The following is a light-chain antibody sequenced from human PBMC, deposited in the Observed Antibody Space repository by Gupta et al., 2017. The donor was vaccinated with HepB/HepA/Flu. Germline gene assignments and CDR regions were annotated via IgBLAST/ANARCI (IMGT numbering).Light chain of an antibody. Sequence: EIXXTQSTAXXSXSPXERATLSCRASQSVSSYLAWYQQKPGQAPRLLIYDASNRATGVPARFSGRGSGTDFTLTISSLEPEDFAVYYCQQRSNWPPWTFGQGTKVEIK. V-gene: IGKV3-11*01. CDR3: QQRSNWPPWT. J-gene: IGKJ1*01. CDR2: DAS. CDR1: QSVSSY.